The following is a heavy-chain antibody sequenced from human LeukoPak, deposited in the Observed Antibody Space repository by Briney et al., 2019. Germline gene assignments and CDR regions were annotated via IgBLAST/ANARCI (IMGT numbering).Heavy chain of an antibody. J-gene: IGHJ4*02. CDR3: ARERGGLSSSWYFTLDY. CDR1: GXTFSSYW. V-gene: IGHV3-74*01. CDR2: INSDGSTT. Sequence: TGGSLRLSCAVSGXTFSSYWMHWVRQAPGKGLVSVSRINSDGSTTGHAESVKGRFTVSRDNAKNTLYLQMNSLRAEDSAVYYCARERGGLSSSWYFTLDYWGQGTLVTVSS. D-gene: IGHD6-13*01.